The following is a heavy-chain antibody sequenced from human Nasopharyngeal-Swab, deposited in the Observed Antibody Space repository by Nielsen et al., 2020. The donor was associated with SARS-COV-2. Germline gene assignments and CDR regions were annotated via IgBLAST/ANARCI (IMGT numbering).Heavy chain of an antibody. D-gene: IGHD4-17*01. CDR3: ATAPPIRYGEETGWFDP. J-gene: IGHJ5*02. V-gene: IGHV1-24*01. CDR1: GYTFTSYG. Sequence: ASVKVSCKASGYTFTSYGISWVRQAPGQGLEWMGGFDPEDGETIYAQKFQGRVTMTEDTSTDTAYMELSSLRSEDTAVYYCATAPPIRYGEETGWFDPWGQGTLVTVSS. CDR2: FDPEDGET.